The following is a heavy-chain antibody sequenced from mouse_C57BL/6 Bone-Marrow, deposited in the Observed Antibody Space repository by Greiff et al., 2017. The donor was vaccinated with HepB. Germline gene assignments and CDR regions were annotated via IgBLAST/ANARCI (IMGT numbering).Heavy chain of an antibody. CDR2: IDPSDSDT. J-gene: IGHJ3*01. CDR1: GYTFTSYW. CDR3: SRSPGNYGFAY. D-gene: IGHD2-1*01. V-gene: IGHV1-69*01. Sequence: QVQLQQPGAELVMPGASVKLSCKASGYTFTSYWMHWVKQRPGQGLEWIGEIDPSDSDTNYNQKFKGKSTLTVDKSSSTAYMQLSSLTSEDSAVYYCSRSPGNYGFAYWGQGTLVTVSA.